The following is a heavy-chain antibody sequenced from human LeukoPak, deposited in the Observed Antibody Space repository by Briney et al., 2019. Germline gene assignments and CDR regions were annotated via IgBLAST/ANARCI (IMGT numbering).Heavy chain of an antibody. CDR1: GFTFSSYW. CDR3: ARGDGYAQRD. Sequence: GGSLRLSCAASGFTFSSYWMSWVRQAPGKGLEWVANINQDGSEKYYVDSVKGRFTISRDNAKNTLYLQVNSLRVEDTAVYYCARGDGYAQRDWGQGTLVTVPS. V-gene: IGHV3-7*01. D-gene: IGHD5-12*01. J-gene: IGHJ4*02. CDR2: INQDGSEK.